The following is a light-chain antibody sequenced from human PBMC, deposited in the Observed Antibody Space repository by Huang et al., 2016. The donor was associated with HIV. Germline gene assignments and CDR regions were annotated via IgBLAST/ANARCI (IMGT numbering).Light chain of an antibody. CDR3: QQYYRLPQT. V-gene: IGKV4-1*01. Sequence: DIVMTQSPDSLTVSLGERATIKCRSSQSVLYRSNSKNYLAWFQQKPGRAPRLLIYWASARESGVPDRFSGSGSGTDFTLTIDRLEAEDAAIYYCQQYYRLPQTFGQGTRVEIK. CDR2: WAS. CDR1: QSVLYRSNSKNY. J-gene: IGKJ1*01.